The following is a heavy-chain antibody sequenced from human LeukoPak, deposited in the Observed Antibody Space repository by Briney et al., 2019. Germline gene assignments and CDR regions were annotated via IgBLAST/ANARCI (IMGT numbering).Heavy chain of an antibody. V-gene: IGHV4-61*02. D-gene: IGHD2-21*02. CDR2: IYTSGST. Sequence: SETLSLTCTVSGGSISSGSYYWSWIRQPAGKGLEWTGRIYTSGSTNYNPSLKSRVTISVDTSKNQFSLKLSSVIAADTAVYYCARVLSYCGGDCYYFDYWGQGTLVTVSS. CDR3: ARVLSYCGGDCYYFDY. CDR1: GGSISSGSYY. J-gene: IGHJ4*02.